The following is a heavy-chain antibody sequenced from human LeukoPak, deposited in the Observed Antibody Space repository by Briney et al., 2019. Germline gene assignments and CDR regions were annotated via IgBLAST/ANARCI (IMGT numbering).Heavy chain of an antibody. CDR1: GYSFSDYA. Sequence: SVKVSCKASGYSFSDYAISWVRQAPGQGLEWMGRIIPIFGTANYAQKFQGRVTIITDESTSTAYMELSSLGSEDTAVYYCARDLMGIGRYYFDYWGQGTLVTVSS. CDR3: ARDLMGIGRYYFDY. V-gene: IGHV1-69*05. J-gene: IGHJ4*02. CDR2: IIPIFGTA. D-gene: IGHD7-27*01.